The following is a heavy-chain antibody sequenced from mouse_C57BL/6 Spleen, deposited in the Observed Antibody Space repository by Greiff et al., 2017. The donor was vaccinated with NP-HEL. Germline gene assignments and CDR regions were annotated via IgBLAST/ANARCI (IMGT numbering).Heavy chain of an antibody. V-gene: IGHV1-82*01. CDR2: IYPGDGDT. CDR1: GYAFSSSW. D-gene: IGHD1-1*01. J-gene: IGHJ2*01. CDR3: ARAVLRYPPFDY. Sequence: VQLQQSGPELVKPGASVKISCKASGYAFSSSWMNWVKQRPGKGLEWIGRIYPGDGDTNYNGKFKGKATLTADKSSSTAYMQLSSLTSEDSAVYFCARAVLRYPPFDYWGQGTTLTVSS.